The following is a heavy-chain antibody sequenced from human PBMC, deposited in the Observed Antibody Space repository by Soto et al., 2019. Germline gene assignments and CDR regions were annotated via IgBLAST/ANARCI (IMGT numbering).Heavy chain of an antibody. J-gene: IGHJ4*02. Sequence: PSETLSLTCTVSGGSISSYYWSWIRQPPGKGLEWIGYIYYSGSTNYNPSLKSRVTISVDTSRNQFSLKLSSVTAADTAVYYYDSSGWMAHFDYWGQGTLVTVSS. D-gene: IGHD3-22*01. V-gene: IGHV4-59*01. CDR1: GGSISSYY. CDR2: IYYSGST. CDR3: DSSGWMAHFDY.